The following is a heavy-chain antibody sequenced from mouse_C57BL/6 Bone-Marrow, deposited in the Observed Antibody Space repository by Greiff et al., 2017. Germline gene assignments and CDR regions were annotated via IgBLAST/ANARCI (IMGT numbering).Heavy chain of an antibody. J-gene: IGHJ4*01. CDR3: ARHGYYVPCDAMDD. CDR1: GFTFSSYG. V-gene: IGHV5-6*01. Sequence: EVQLVESGGDLVKPGGSLKLSCAASGFTFSSYGMSWVRQTPDKRLEWVATISSGGSYTYYPGSGKGRFTISRDNAKNTLYLQMSSLKSEDTAMYYCARHGYYVPCDAMDDGGQGTSVTVS. CDR2: ISSGGSYT. D-gene: IGHD1-1*01.